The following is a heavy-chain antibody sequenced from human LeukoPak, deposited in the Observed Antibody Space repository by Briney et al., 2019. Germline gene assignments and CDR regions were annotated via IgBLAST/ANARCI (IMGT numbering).Heavy chain of an antibody. CDR2: ISGSGGST. D-gene: IGHD2-15*01. CDR3: AKVLGYCSGGSCYGSDY. V-gene: IGHV3-23*01. CDR1: GFTFSSYA. Sequence: GGSLRLSCAASGFTFSSYAMSWVRQAPGKGLEWVSAISGSGGSTYYADSVKGRFTISRDNSKNTLYLQMNSLRAEDTAVYYCAKVLGYCSGGSCYGSDYWGQGTLVTASS. J-gene: IGHJ4*02.